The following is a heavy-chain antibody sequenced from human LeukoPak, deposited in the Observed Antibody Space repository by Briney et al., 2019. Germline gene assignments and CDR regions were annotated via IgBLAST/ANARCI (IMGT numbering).Heavy chain of an antibody. CDR3: AKDKFDYDSTGYPYDY. CDR2: GSGSAT. J-gene: IGHJ4*02. Sequence: GSGSATFYADSVRGRFTVSRDNAKNSLFLQLNSLRAEDSAVYYCAKDKFDYDSTGYPYDYWGQGVLVTVSS. V-gene: IGHV3-48*03. D-gene: IGHD3-22*01.